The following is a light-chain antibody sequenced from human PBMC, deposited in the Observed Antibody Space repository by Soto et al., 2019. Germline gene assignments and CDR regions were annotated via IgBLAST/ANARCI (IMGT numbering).Light chain of an antibody. CDR2: RAS. J-gene: IGKJ5*01. CDR3: QQYYNWWT. Sequence: EIVMTQSPATLSVSPGERASLSCRGSPRFSGELAWDERKPGEGPSLLIYRASTRATGITARFSGSGSGTEFTLTIISLQSEEVSVYYWQQYYNWWTFGQGTRVEIK. V-gene: IGKV3-15*01. CDR1: PRFSGE.